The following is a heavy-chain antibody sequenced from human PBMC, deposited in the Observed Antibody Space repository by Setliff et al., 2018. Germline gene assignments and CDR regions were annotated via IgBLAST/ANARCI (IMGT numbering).Heavy chain of an antibody. J-gene: IGHJ4*02. Sequence: PGGSLRLSCAASGFTVSSTYMSWVRQAPGKGLEWVSVIYSGGSTYYADSVKGRFTISRDNSKNTVYLQMNSLRAEDTAVYYCARSDCSSTSCYEDWGQGTLVTVSS. V-gene: IGHV3-66*01. CDR2: IYSGGST. D-gene: IGHD2-2*01. CDR1: GFTVSSTY. CDR3: ARSDCSSTSCYED.